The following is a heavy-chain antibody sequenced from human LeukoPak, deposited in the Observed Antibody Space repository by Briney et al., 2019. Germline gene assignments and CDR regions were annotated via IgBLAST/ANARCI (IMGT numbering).Heavy chain of an antibody. J-gene: IGHJ4*02. V-gene: IGHV1-24*01. CDR1: GYTLTELS. CDR3: ATYLGSGSGTAHYFDY. CDR2: FDPEDGET. Sequence: ASVKVSCKVSGYTLTELSMHWVRQAPGKGLEWMGGFDPEDGETIYAQKFQGRVTMTEDTSTDTAYMELSSLRSEDTAVYYCATYLGSGSGTAHYFDYWGQGTLVTVSS. D-gene: IGHD3-10*01.